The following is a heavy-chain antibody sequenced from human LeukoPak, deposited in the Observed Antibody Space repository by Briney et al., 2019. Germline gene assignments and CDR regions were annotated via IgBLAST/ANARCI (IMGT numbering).Heavy chain of an antibody. Sequence: GSLRLSCAASGFTFSSYAMHWVRQAPGKGLEWVAVISYDGSNKYYADSVKGRFTISRDNSKNTLYLQMNSLRAEDTAVYYCARVEAPAVVNSYFDYWGQGTLVTVSS. CDR2: ISYDGSNK. CDR1: GFTFSSYA. D-gene: IGHD5-18*01. V-gene: IGHV3-30*04. J-gene: IGHJ4*02. CDR3: ARVEAPAVVNSYFDY.